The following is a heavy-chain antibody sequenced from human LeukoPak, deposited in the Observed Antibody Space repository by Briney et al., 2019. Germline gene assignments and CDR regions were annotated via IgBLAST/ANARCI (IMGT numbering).Heavy chain of an antibody. Sequence: PGGSLRLSCAASGFTFSHYSMNWVRQAPGKGLEWVSSISSGSNYIYYADSVRGRFTMSRDNAKNSLYLQMSSLRAEDTAVYYCAREAGTGFDYWGQGTLVTVSS. D-gene: IGHD6-19*01. CDR1: GFTFSHYS. CDR3: AREAGTGFDY. CDR2: ISSGSNYI. J-gene: IGHJ4*02. V-gene: IGHV3-21*01.